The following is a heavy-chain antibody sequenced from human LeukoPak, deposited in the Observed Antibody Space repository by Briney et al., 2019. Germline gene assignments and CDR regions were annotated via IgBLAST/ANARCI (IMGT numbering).Heavy chain of an antibody. CDR3: AVDYGGNYYFDY. Sequence: SVKVSCKASGGTFSSYAISWVRQAPGQGLEWMGRIIPILGIANYAQRFQGRVTITADKSTSTAYMELSSLRSEDTAVYYCAVDYGGNYYFDYWGQGTLVTVSS. J-gene: IGHJ4*02. D-gene: IGHD4-23*01. CDR1: GGTFSSYA. CDR2: IIPILGIA. V-gene: IGHV1-69*04.